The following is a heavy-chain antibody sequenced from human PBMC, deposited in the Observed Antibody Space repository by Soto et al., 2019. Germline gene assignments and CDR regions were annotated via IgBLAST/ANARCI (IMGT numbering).Heavy chain of an antibody. CDR2: IKSKTDGGTT. CDR3: TTARDQFVRGGYPPVGFDY. J-gene: IGHJ4*02. CDR1: GFTFSNAW. Sequence: GGSLRLSCAASGFTFSNAWMSWVRQAPGKGLEWVGRIKSKTDGGTTDYAAPFKGRFTISRDDSKNTLYLQMNSLKTEYTAVYYCTTARDQFVRGGYPPVGFDYWGQGSLVTVS. D-gene: IGHD3-10*02. V-gene: IGHV3-15*01.